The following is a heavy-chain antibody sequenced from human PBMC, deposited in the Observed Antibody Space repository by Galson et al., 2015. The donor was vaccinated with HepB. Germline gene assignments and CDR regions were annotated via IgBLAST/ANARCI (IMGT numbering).Heavy chain of an antibody. J-gene: IGHJ3*01. D-gene: IGHD3-22*01. CDR2: ISDTAYSI. CDR1: GFTFSTAP. CDR3: ARDTYYYDSRDYGVDAFDL. Sequence: SLRLSCEASGFTFSTAPMTWVRQAPGKGLEWVAYISDTAYSIYYGDSVQGRFTISRDNAKNSLFLQMDSLRVEDTAMYYCARDTYYYDSRDYGVDAFDLWGQGTMVTVSS. V-gene: IGHV3-48*03.